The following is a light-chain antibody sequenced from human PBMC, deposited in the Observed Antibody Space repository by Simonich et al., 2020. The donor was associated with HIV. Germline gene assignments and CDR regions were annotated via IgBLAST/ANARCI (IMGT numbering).Light chain of an antibody. V-gene: IGKV2-28*01. CDR1: QSLLSSNGYNY. Sequence: DIVMTQSPLSLPVPPGEPASISCRSSQSLLSSNGYNYLDWYLRKPEQSPQLLFDLGSHRASEVPDRFSGSGSGTDFTLKISRVEAEDVWVYYCMQGTHWPPLTFGGGTKVEIK. J-gene: IGKJ4*01. CDR2: LGS. CDR3: MQGTHWPPLT.